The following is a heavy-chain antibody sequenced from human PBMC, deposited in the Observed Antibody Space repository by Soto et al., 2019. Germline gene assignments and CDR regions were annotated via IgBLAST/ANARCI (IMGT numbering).Heavy chain of an antibody. CDR3: ARASGSYYKYFDY. J-gene: IGHJ4*01. CDR1: GDSIKSGGSF. Sequence: SETLSLTCAVSGDSIKSGGSFWSWIRRPPGKGLEWIGYIYQSGSAYYNPSLKSRVTISVDKSKNQLSLKMTSVTAADTAVYYCARASGSYYKYFDYWGKGPLVTVSS. D-gene: IGHD3-10*01. CDR2: IYQSGSA. V-gene: IGHV4-30-2*01.